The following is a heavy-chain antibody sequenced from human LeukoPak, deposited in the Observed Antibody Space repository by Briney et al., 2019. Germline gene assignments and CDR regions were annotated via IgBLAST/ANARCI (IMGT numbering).Heavy chain of an antibody. CDR3: ARHTGYFDS. J-gene: IGHJ4*02. Sequence: PSETLSLTCTVSGASISGSSHYFWGWIRQPPGKGLEWIGEINHSRITNYNPSLKSRVTISVDTSKNQFSLKLSSVTAADTAVYYCARHTGYFDSWDQGTLVTVSS. D-gene: IGHD6-13*01. CDR2: INHSRIT. V-gene: IGHV4-34*01. CDR1: GASISGSSHYF.